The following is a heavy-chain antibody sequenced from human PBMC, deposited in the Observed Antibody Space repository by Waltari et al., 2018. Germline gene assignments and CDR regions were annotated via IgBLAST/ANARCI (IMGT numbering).Heavy chain of an antibody. V-gene: IGHV3-48*04. CDR3: ARDRRYSSGWYPRDFDY. J-gene: IGHJ4*02. Sequence: EVQLVESGGGLVQPGGSLRLSCAASGFTFSSYSMNWVRQAPGKGLEWVSYISSSSSTIYYADSVKGRFTISRDNAKNSLYLQMNSLRAEDTAVYYCARDRRYSSGWYPRDFDYWGQGTLVTVSS. CDR1: GFTFSSYS. CDR2: ISSSSSTI. D-gene: IGHD6-19*01.